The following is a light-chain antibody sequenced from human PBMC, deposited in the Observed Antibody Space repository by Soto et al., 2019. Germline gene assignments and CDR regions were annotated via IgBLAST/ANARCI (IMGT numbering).Light chain of an antibody. CDR2: ATS. Sequence: DIHMTQSPSSLSASVIDIVTITFLASQSISSYLNWYQQKPGKAPNLLIYATSTLQSGVPSRFSGSGSGTDFTLTISSLQPEDFATYYCQQSYSIVWTFGQGTKVDI. CDR3: QQSYSIVWT. J-gene: IGKJ1*01. V-gene: IGKV1-39*01. CDR1: QSISSY.